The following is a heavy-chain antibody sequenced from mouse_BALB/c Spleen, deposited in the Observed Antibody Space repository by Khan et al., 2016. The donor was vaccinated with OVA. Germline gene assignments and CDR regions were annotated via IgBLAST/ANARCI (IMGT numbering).Heavy chain of an antibody. CDR2: INPSTGYT. Sequence: QVQLQQSGAELAKPGASVKMSCKASGYTFTSYWMHWVKQRPGQGLEWIGYINPSTGYTEYNQKFKDKATLTADKSSSTAYMQLSSLTSEDSADYYCARSPYGKYAMDYWGQGTSVTVSS. CDR1: GYTFTSYW. J-gene: IGHJ4*01. V-gene: IGHV1-7*01. CDR3: ARSPYGKYAMDY. D-gene: IGHD2-1*01.